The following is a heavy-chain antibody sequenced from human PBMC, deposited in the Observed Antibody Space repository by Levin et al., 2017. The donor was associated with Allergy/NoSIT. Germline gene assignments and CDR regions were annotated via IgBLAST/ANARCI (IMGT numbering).Heavy chain of an antibody. Sequence: ASVKVSCAGSGIIFSGYWMNWVRQAPGKGLEWVANIKEDGSVKCYVDSVKGRFTISRDNAKNSLYLQMNSLRAEDTAVYYCATETVAGTGGFDYWGQGVLVTVSS. CDR3: ATETVAGTGGFDY. D-gene: IGHD6-19*01. CDR2: IKEDGSVK. CDR1: GIIFSGYW. J-gene: IGHJ4*02. V-gene: IGHV3-7*04.